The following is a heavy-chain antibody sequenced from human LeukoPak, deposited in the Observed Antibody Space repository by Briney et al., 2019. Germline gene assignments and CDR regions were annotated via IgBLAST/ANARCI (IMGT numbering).Heavy chain of an antibody. CDR1: GVSLCGYY. CDR3: ARVRYSYGTFDY. CDR2: INHSGIT. J-gene: IGHJ4*02. V-gene: IGHV4-34*01. D-gene: IGHD5-18*01. Sequence: PSETLSLTCAVYGVSLCGYYWSCLRQPPGEGLEWIGEINHSGITNYNPSLKSRVTISLDTSKTQFSLKLSSVTAADTAVYYCARVRYSYGTFDYWGQGTLVTVSS.